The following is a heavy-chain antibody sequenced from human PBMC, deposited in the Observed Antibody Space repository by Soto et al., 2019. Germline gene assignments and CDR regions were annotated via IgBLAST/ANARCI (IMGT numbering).Heavy chain of an antibody. D-gene: IGHD3-10*01. CDR1: GGSISSGDYS. V-gene: IGHV4-30-4*01. J-gene: IGHJ6*02. CDR2: IFYSVNT. CDR3: ARGRVWIGELADYYYYYGMEV. Sequence: SETLSLTCTVSGGSISSGDYSWSWVRQPPGKGLEWIGYIFYSVNTYYHPSLESRLTMSIDTPKNLFSLSLSSVTAADTAVYYGARGRVWIGELADYYYYYGMEVWGQGTTVTVSS.